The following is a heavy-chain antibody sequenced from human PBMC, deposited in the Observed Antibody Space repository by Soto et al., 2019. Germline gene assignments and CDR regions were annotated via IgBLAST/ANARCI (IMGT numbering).Heavy chain of an antibody. CDR2: IYSGGST. V-gene: IGHV3-66*01. CDR1: GFTVSSNY. CDR3: ASYLFYCTNGVCFQIFDY. Sequence: EVQLVESGGGLVQPGGSLRLSCAASGFTVSSNYMSWVRQAPGKGLEWVSVIYSGGSTYYAYSVKGRFTISRDNSKNTLYLQMNSLRAEDTAVYYCASYLFYCTNGVCFQIFDYWGQGTLVTVSS. J-gene: IGHJ4*02. D-gene: IGHD2-8*01.